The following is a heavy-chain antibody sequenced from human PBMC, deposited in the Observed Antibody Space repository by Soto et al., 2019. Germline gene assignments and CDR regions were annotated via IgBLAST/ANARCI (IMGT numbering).Heavy chain of an antibody. CDR1: GGSISSYY. D-gene: IGHD2-15*01. CDR3: ARDGAATGAFDI. CDR2: IYYSGST. V-gene: IGHV4-59*01. J-gene: IGHJ3*02. Sequence: QVQLQESGPGLVKPSETLSLTCTVSGGSISSYYWSWIRQPPGKGLEWIGYIYYSGSTNYNPSLKSRVTISVDTSKNQFSLKLSSVTAADTAVYYCARDGAATGAFDIWGQGTMVTVSS.